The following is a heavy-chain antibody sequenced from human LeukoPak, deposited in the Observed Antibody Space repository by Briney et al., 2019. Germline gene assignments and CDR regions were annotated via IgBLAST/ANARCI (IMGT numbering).Heavy chain of an antibody. CDR1: GGSFSGYY. V-gene: IGHV4-34*01. Sequence: SETLSLTCAVYGGSFSGYYWSWIRQPPGKGLEWIGEINHSGSTNYNPSLKSRVTISVDTSKNQFSPKLSSVTAADTAVYYCARGVGWYCSGGSCYWDYWGQGTLVTDSS. CDR2: INHSGST. CDR3: ARGVGWYCSGGSCYWDY. J-gene: IGHJ4*02. D-gene: IGHD2-15*01.